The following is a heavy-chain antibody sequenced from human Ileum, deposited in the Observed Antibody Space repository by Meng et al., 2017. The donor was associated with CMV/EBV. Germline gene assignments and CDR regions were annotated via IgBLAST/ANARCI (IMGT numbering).Heavy chain of an antibody. V-gene: IGHV3-30*04. CDR2: ISYDGSNK. CDR3: ARGLYSSISQGGGGV. Sequence: GESLKISCAASGFTFSSYAMHWVRQAPGKGLEWVAVISYDGSNKYYADSVKGRFTISRDNSKNTLYLQMNSLRAEDTAVYYCARGLYSSISQGGGGVWGQATTVTVSS. J-gene: IGHJ6*02. D-gene: IGHD6-13*01. CDR1: GFTFSSYA.